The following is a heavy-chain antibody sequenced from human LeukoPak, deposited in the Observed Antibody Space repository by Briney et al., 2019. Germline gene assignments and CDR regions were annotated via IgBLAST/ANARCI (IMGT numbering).Heavy chain of an antibody. Sequence: SETLSLTCAVYGGSFSGYYWSWIRQPPGKGLEWIGEISHSGRTKYNPSLKSRVTISVDTSKNQISLKLSSVTAADTAVYYCARVAYGGSYFGYFPFDYWGQGTLVTVSS. J-gene: IGHJ4*02. V-gene: IGHV4-34*01. D-gene: IGHD1-26*01. CDR3: ARVAYGGSYFGYFPFDY. CDR1: GGSFSGYY. CDR2: ISHSGRT.